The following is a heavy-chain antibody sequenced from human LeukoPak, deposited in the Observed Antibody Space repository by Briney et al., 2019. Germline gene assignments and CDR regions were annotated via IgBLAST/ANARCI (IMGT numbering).Heavy chain of an antibody. CDR1: GGSISDYF. CDR2: AHTSGST. CDR3: ARGGYVFWSPP. Sequence: SETLSLTCTVSGGSISDYFWTWIRQPAGKGLEWIGRAHTSGSTNYNPSLKSRVTMSVDTSKNQFSLKLTSIIAADTAVYYCARGGYVFWSPPWGQGTLVTVPS. D-gene: IGHD3/OR15-3a*01. J-gene: IGHJ5*02. V-gene: IGHV4-4*07.